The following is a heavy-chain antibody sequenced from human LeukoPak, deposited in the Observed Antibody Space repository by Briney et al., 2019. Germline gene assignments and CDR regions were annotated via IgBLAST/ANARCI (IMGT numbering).Heavy chain of an antibody. CDR2: IYYSGST. V-gene: IGHV4-59*01. Sequence: SETLSLTCTVSGGSISSYYWSWIRQPPGKGLEWLGYIYYSGSTNYNPSLKSRVTISVDTSKNQFSLKLSSVTAADTAVYYCARGERWLQLGYMDVWGKGTTVTVSS. CDR3: ARGERWLQLGYMDV. J-gene: IGHJ6*03. CDR1: GGSISSYY. D-gene: IGHD5-24*01.